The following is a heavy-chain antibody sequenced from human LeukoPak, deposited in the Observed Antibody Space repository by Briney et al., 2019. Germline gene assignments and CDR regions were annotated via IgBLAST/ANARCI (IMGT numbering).Heavy chain of an antibody. J-gene: IGHJ6*03. D-gene: IGHD6-13*01. CDR1: GGSITSSNW. V-gene: IGHV4-4*02. Sequence: SETLSLTCAVSGGSITSSNWWSWVRQPPGKGLEWIGEIYYTGNTNYNPSLKSRVTISVDTSKNQFSLKLSSVTAADTAVYYCARLRSSSYYYYYYYMDVWGKGTTVTISS. CDR3: ARLRSSSYYYYYYYMDV. CDR2: IYYTGNT.